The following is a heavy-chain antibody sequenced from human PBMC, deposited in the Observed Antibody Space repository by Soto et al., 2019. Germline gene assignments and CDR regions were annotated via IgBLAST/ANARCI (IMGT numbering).Heavy chain of an antibody. CDR2: ISGTSNTI. CDR3: AREGNRFQY. Sequence: QVQLVESGGGLVKPGGSLRLSCAASGFAFSDYYMSWIRHAPGKGLEWISYISGTSNTIYYADSVKGRFIISRDNARNSLYLQMNSLRAEDTAVYYCAREGNRFQYWGQGTLVTVSS. CDR1: GFAFSDYY. V-gene: IGHV3-11*01. D-gene: IGHD3-10*01. J-gene: IGHJ1*01.